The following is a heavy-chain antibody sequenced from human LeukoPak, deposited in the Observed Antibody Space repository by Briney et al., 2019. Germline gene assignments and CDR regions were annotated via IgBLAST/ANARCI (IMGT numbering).Heavy chain of an antibody. D-gene: IGHD1-7*01. CDR2: IYYSGST. J-gene: IGHJ4*02. Sequence: SETLSLTCTVSGGSISSSSYYWGWIRQPPGKGLEWIGSIYYSGSTYYNPSLKSRVTISVDTSKNQFSLKLSSVTAADTAVYYCTRRELGLPPNYWGQGTLVTVSS. CDR1: GGSISSSSYY. V-gene: IGHV4-39*01. CDR3: TRRELGLPPNY.